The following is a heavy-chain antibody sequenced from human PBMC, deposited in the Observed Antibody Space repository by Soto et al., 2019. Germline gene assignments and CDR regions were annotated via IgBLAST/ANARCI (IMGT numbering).Heavy chain of an antibody. CDR3: AKVGSERYNSQHSDY. CDR2: ISSSSGST. D-gene: IGHD3-10*01. Sequence: EVQLLESGGGLVQPGGSLRLSCAASGFTFSNYAMNWVRQAPGKGLEWVSTISSSSGSTYYADSVKGRFTISRDNSKNFLYLQMNGLRGDDTAVYYCAKVGSERYNSQHSDYWGQGTLVTISS. V-gene: IGHV3-23*01. J-gene: IGHJ4*02. CDR1: GFTFSNYA.